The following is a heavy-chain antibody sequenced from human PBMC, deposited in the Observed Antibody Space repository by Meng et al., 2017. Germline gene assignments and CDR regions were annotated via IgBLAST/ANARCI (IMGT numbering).Heavy chain of an antibody. CDR3: ARDEDISAAGKLFGDY. D-gene: IGHD6-25*01. J-gene: IGHJ4*02. V-gene: IGHV1-2*06. Sequence: QVQPVQSGAEVKKPGASVKVSCKPSGYNFPDYYIHWVRRAPGQRLVWMGRINPKSGDTHYAQKFQARVTMTGDASISTAYMELSGLRSDDTAMYYCARDEDISAAGKLFGDYWGQGTLVTVSS. CDR2: INPKSGDT. CDR1: GYNFPDYY.